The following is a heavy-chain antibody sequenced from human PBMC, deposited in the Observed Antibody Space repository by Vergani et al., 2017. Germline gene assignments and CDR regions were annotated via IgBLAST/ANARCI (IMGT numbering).Heavy chain of an antibody. V-gene: IGHV4-34*01. D-gene: IGHD1-1*01. Sequence: QVQLQQWGAGLLKPSETLSLTCAVYGGSFSGYYWSWIRQPPGKGLEWIGEINHSGSTNYNPSLKSRVTISVDTSKNQFSLKLSSVTAADTAVYYCARLALEDRPDYYYYYYMDVWGKGTTVTVSS. CDR1: GGSFSGYY. J-gene: IGHJ6*03. CDR2: INHSGST. CDR3: ARLALEDRPDYYYYYYMDV.